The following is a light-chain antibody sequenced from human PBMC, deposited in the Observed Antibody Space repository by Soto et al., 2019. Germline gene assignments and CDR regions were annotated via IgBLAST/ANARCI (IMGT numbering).Light chain of an antibody. CDR2: RTS. V-gene: IGKV3-15*01. CDR1: QSVSNN. Sequence: EIMMTQSPATLSLSPVEIATLSCRASQSVSNNYLAWYQQKPGQAPRLLMFRTSSRATGFPARFSGSGSGTEFNLTISSLQSEDFGVYYCQQYNNWPRATCGGGTKVDIK. J-gene: IGKJ4*01. CDR3: QQYNNWPRAT.